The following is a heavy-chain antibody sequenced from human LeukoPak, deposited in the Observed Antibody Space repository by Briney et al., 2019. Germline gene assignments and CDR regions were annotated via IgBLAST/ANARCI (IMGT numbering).Heavy chain of an antibody. CDR2: FDPEDGET. J-gene: IGHJ4*02. D-gene: IGHD3-10*01. V-gene: IGHV1-24*01. CDR1: GYTLTELS. CDR3: ATLPTHGYGSGGLLPPDY. Sequence: ASVKVSCKVSGYTLTELSMHWVRQAPGKGLEWMGGFDPEDGETIYAQKFQGRVTMTEDTSTDTAYMELSSLRSEDTAVYYCATLPTHGYGSGGLLPPDYWGQGTLVTVSS.